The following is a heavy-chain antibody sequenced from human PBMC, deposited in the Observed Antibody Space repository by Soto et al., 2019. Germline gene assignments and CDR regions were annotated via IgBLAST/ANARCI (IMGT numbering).Heavy chain of an antibody. CDR3: AKDGGLERSGSYHGWWYFDL. CDR1: GFTFSSYG. CDR2: ISYDGSNK. J-gene: IGHJ2*01. D-gene: IGHD1-26*01. V-gene: IGHV3-30*18. Sequence: QVQLVESGGGVVQPGRSLRLSCAASGFTFSSYGMHWVRQAPGKGLEWVAVISYDGSNKYYADSVKGRFTISRDNSKNTLYLQMNSLRAEDTAVYYCAKDGGLERSGSYHGWWYFDLWGRGTLVTVSS.